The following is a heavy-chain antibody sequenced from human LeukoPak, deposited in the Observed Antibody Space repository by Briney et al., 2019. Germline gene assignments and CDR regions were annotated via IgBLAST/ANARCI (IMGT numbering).Heavy chain of an antibody. CDR2: MSYDGNNK. D-gene: IGHD3-3*01. V-gene: IGHV3-30*04. CDR1: GFTFSSYA. Sequence: GGSLRLSCAASGFTFSSYAMHWVRQAPGKGLEWVAVMSYDGNNKYYADSVKGRFTISRDNSKNTLYLQMNSLRAEDTAVYYCARDRTIFGVVTLGYWGQGTLVTVSS. J-gene: IGHJ4*02. CDR3: ARDRTIFGVVTLGY.